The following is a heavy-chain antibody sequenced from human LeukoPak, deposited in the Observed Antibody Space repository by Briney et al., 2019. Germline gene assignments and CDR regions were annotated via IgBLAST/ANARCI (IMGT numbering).Heavy chain of an antibody. CDR3: ARVRGYCSGGSCYIDY. V-gene: IGHV1-8*03. CDR2: MNPNSGNT. J-gene: IGHJ4*02. CDR1: GYTFTSYD. D-gene: IGHD2-15*01. Sequence: EASVKVSCKASGYTFTSYDINWVRQATGQGLEWMGRMNPNSGNTGYAQKFQGRVTITRNTSISTAYMELSSLRSEDTAVYYCARVRGYCSGGSCYIDYWGQGTLVTVSS.